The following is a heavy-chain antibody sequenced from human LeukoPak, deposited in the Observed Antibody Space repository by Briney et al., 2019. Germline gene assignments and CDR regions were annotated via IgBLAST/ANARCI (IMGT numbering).Heavy chain of an antibody. V-gene: IGHV3-23*01. J-gene: IGHJ4*02. CDR2: IGGSGGST. D-gene: IGHD6-19*01. CDR1: GFTFSSYA. Sequence: GGSLRLSCAASGFTFSSYAMSWVRQAPGKGLEWVSAIGGSGGSTYYADSVKGRFTISRDNSKNTLYLQMNSLRAEDTAIYYCAGDRNSDWYSPLDYWGQGSQVTVSP. CDR3: AGDRNSDWYSPLDY.